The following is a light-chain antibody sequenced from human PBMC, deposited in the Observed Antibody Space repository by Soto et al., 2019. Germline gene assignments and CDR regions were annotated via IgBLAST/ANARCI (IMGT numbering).Light chain of an antibody. CDR3: CSYAGSFVV. CDR2: DVS. Sequence: QSALTQPRSVSGSPGQSVTISCTGTSSDVVGYNYVSWYQQHPGKAPKLMIYDVSKRPSGVPDRFSGSMSGNTDSLTISGLQAADDADYSCCSYAGSFVVFGGGTKLTVL. CDR1: SSDVVGYNY. V-gene: IGLV2-11*01. J-gene: IGLJ2*01.